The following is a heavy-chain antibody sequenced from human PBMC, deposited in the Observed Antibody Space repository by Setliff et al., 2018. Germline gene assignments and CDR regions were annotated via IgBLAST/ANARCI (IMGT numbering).Heavy chain of an antibody. CDR3: VRVDMVLSNFDF. V-gene: IGHV1-3*01. J-gene: IGHJ4*02. D-gene: IGHD3-10*01. CDR1: GYILNSYG. CDR2: INAGNGHT. Sequence: ASVKVSCKASGYILNSYGISWVRQSPGQSPEWMGWINAGNGHTKFSQSFQGRLSISSDTSASTVYMDLHNLGSEDTAVYFCVRVDMVLSNFDFWGQGTLVTVSS.